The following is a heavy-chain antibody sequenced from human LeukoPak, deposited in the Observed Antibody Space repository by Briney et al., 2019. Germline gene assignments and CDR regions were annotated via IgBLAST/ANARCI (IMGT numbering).Heavy chain of an antibody. D-gene: IGHD2-2*01. V-gene: IGHV1-2*02. Sequence: ASVKVSCKASGYTFSGYYIHWVRQAPGQGLEWMGWINPNSGDTNYAQKYLGRVTMTRDTSINTIYLELSSLRSDDTAVYYCSSRPDTISLPLFHYWGQGTLVTVSS. J-gene: IGHJ4*02. CDR2: INPNSGDT. CDR3: SSRPDTISLPLFHY. CDR1: GYTFSGYY.